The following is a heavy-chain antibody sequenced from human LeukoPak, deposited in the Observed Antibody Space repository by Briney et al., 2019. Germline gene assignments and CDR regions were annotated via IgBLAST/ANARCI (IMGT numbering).Heavy chain of an antibody. CDR1: GGTFSSYA. D-gene: IGHD3-22*01. J-gene: IGHJ4*02. CDR2: IIPIFGTA. Sequence: SVKVSCKASGGTFSSYAISWVRQAPGQGLEWMGGIIPIFGTANYAQKFQGTVTITADESTSTAYMELSSLRSEDTAVYYCALNLPLDYYDSSGSPWGYWGQGTLVTVSS. V-gene: IGHV1-69*13. CDR3: ALNLPLDYYDSSGSPWGY.